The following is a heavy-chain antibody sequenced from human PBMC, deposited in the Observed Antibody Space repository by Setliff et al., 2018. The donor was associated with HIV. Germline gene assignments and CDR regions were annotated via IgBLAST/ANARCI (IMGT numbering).Heavy chain of an antibody. J-gene: IGHJ4*02. CDR3: VRRDVSFLFGQFDS. CDR1: GYSINNIHY. Sequence: ETLSLTCDVSGYSINNIHYWGWIRQPPGKGLECLGNIYDGGTTYHNPSLKGRVTISIDTSKAQFSLKLISVTAADTAVYYCVRRDVSFLFGQFDSWGQGILGTVS. CDR2: IYDGGTT. D-gene: IGHD3-10*02. V-gene: IGHV4-38-2*01.